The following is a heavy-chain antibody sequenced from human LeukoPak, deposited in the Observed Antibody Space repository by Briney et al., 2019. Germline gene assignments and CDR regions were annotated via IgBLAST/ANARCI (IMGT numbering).Heavy chain of an antibody. CDR1: GYTFTSYG. J-gene: IGHJ4*02. CDR2: INPNSGGT. V-gene: IGHV1-2*02. D-gene: IGHD1-1*01. CDR3: ARVLNWNDFDY. Sequence: ASVKVSCKASGYTFTSYGISWVRQAPGQGLEWMGWINPNSGGTNYAQKFQGRVTMTRDTSISTAYMELSRLRSDDTAVYYCARVLNWNDFDYWGQGTLVTVSS.